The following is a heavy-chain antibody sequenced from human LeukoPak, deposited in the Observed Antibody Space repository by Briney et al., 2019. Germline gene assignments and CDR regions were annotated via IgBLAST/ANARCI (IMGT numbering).Heavy chain of an antibody. D-gene: IGHD6-13*01. V-gene: IGHV4-31*03. CDR2: IYYSGST. Sequence: PSQTLSLTCTVSGGSISSGGYYWSWIRQHPGKGLEWIGYIYYSGSTYYNPSLKSRVTISVDTSKNQFSLKPSSVTAADTAVYYCARDRGAAAGTVNWFDPWGQGTLVTVSS. CDR3: ARDRGAAAGTVNWFDP. CDR1: GGSISSGGYY. J-gene: IGHJ5*02.